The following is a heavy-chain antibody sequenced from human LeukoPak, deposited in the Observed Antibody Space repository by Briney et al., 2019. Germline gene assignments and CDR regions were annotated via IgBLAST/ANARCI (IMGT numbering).Heavy chain of an antibody. Sequence: ASVKVSCKASGYPFTGYFMHWVRQAPGQGLEWMGWIKPNSGGTNYAQKFQGRVTMTRDTSTSTAHMELSRLRSDDTAVYYCARDQSVRLLQTSSTYFKHVFAIWGQGSMVTVSS. CDR2: IKPNSGGT. D-gene: IGHD6-13*01. V-gene: IGHV1-2*02. CDR1: GYPFTGYF. J-gene: IGHJ3*02. CDR3: ARDQSVRLLQTSSTYFKHVFAI.